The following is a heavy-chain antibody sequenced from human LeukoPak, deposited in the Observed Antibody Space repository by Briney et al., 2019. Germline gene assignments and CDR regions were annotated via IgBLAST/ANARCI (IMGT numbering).Heavy chain of an antibody. CDR3: AREAFWSGSLDYMDV. D-gene: IGHD3-3*01. Sequence: GGSLRLSCAASGFTFSSYALSWVRQAPGKGLEWVANIKQDGSEKYYVDSVKGRFTISRDNAKNSLYLQMNSLRAEDTAVYYCAREAFWSGSLDYMDVWGKGTTVTVSS. J-gene: IGHJ6*03. CDR2: IKQDGSEK. V-gene: IGHV3-7*01. CDR1: GFTFSSYA.